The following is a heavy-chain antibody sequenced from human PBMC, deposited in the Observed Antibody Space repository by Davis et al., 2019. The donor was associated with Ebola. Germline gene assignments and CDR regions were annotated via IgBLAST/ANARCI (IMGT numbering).Heavy chain of an antibody. Sequence: GSLRLSCTVSGGSISSYYWSWIRQPPGKGLEWIGYIYYSGSTNYNPSLKSRVTISVDTSKNQFSLKLSSVTAADTAVYYCARVAYSSGWYLYFQHWGQGTLVTVSS. V-gene: IGHV4-59*01. CDR3: ARVAYSSGWYLYFQH. J-gene: IGHJ1*01. D-gene: IGHD6-19*01. CDR1: GGSISSYY. CDR2: IYYSGST.